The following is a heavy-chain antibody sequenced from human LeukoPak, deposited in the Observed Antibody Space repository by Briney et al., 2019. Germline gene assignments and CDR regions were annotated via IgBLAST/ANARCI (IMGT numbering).Heavy chain of an antibody. CDR2: IKQDGSEK. J-gene: IGHJ3*01. D-gene: IGHD4/OR15-4a*01. CDR1: GFTFTMHW. CDR3: ARVQTTEADSFDV. Sequence: GGSLRLSCASSGFTFTMHWMSWVRQAPGKGLEWVANIKQDGSEKYYVDSVKGRFTISRDNANNSLYLQMNSLRAEDTAVYYCARVQTTEADSFDVWGQGTMVTVPS. V-gene: IGHV3-7*01.